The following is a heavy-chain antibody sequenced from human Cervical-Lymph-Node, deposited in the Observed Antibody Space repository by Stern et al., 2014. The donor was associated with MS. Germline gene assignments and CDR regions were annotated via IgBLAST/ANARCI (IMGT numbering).Heavy chain of an antibody. D-gene: IGHD1-1*01. CDR3: GRDA. CDR2: IITLFGTA. Sequence: QVQLLQSGAEVKKPGSSVKVSCKASGGTFSTYAINWVRQAPGQGLEWMGGIITLFGTAHYAQKFQGRVTITADESTSTAYVELRSLRFGAAHNSEVGRDAWGQGTTVTVFS. J-gene: IGHJ6*02. CDR1: GGTFSTYA. V-gene: IGHV1-69*01.